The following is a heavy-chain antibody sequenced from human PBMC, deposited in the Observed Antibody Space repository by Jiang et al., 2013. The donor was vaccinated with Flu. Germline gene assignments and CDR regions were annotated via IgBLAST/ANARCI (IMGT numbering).Heavy chain of an antibody. J-gene: IGHJ5*02. CDR3: ARVTYFYGDTTYWFDP. CDR2: TYYRSKWYN. Sequence: TLSLTCAISGXSVSSNSAAWNWIRQSPSRGLEWLGRTYYRSKWYNDYAVSVKSRITINPDTSKNQFSLQLNSVTPEDTAVYYCARVTYFYGDTTYWFDPWGQGTLVTVSS. D-gene: IGHD4-17*01. CDR1: GXSVSSNSAA. V-gene: IGHV6-1*01.